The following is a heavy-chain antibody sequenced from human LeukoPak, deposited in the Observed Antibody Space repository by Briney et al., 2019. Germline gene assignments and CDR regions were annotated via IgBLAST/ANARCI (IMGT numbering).Heavy chain of an antibody. Sequence: SETLSLTCAVYGGSFNIYYWSWIRQHPGKGLEWIGYIYYSGSTYYNPSLKSRVTISVDTSKNQFSLKLSSVTAADTAVYYCARDYYGSGSLIDYWGQGTLVTVSS. D-gene: IGHD3-10*01. CDR3: ARDYYGSGSLIDY. J-gene: IGHJ4*02. V-gene: IGHV4-31*11. CDR1: GGSFNIYY. CDR2: IYYSGST.